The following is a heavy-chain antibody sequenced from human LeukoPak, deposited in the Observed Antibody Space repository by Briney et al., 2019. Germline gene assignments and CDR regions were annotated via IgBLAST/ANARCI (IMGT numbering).Heavy chain of an antibody. CDR2: IYYSGST. CDR3: ARVVGYGYSDY. J-gene: IGHJ4*02. D-gene: IGHD5-18*01. V-gene: IGHV4-59*01. CDR1: GGSISNSY. Sequence: SETLSLTCTVSGGSISNSYWSWIRLPPGKGLEWIGYIYYSGSTKYNPSPKSRVTISVDTSKNQFSLKLRYVTAADTAVYYCARVVGYGYSDYWGQGTLVTVSS.